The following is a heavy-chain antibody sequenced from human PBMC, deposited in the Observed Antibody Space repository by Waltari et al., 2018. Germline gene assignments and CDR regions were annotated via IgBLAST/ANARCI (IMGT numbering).Heavy chain of an antibody. CDR3: SRIVGAGSYGMDV. CDR2: CDTEDGET. CDR1: GYTLPELL. V-gene: IGHV1-24*01. Sequence: QVPLVQSGAEVKKPGASVQVSCKVSGYTLPELLMHWVRRAPGKGLEWMGGCDTEDGETIYAQKFQGRVTMTEDTSTDTAYMELSSLRSEDTAVYYGSRIVGAGSYGMDVWGQGTTVTVSS. J-gene: IGHJ6*02. D-gene: IGHD1-26*01.